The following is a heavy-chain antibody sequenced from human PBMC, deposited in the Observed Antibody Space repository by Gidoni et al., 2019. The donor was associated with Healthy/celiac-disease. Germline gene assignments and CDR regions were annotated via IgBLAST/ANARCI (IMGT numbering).Heavy chain of an antibody. CDR3: ASVKTWRDGYNSFDAFDI. Sequence: QVQLVESGGGVVQPGRSLRLSCAASGFTFSSYAMHWVRQAPGKGLEWVAVISYDGSNKYYADSVKGRFTISRDNSKNTLYLQMNSLRAEDTAVYYCASVKTWRDGYNSFDAFDIWGQGTMVTVSS. J-gene: IGHJ3*02. CDR2: ISYDGSNK. D-gene: IGHD5-12*01. V-gene: IGHV3-30-3*01. CDR1: GFTFSSYA.